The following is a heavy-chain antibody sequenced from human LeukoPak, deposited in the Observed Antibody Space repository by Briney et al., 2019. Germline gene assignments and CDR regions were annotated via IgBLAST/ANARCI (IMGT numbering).Heavy chain of an antibody. CDR3: AGESGSVTSEVDFDY. V-gene: IGHV3-7*01. J-gene: IGHJ4*02. CDR1: GFTFSSYW. CDR2: IRQDGSQK. D-gene: IGHD4-17*01. Sequence: GGSLRLSCAASGFTFSSYWMSWVRQAPGKGLEWVATIRQDGSQKYYVDSVKGRFTISRDNAKNSLYLQMNSLRAEDTAVYYCAGESGSVTSEVDFDYWGQGTLVTVSS.